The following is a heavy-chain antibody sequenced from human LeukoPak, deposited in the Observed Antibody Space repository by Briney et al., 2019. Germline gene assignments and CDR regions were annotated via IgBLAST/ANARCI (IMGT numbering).Heavy chain of an antibody. CDR2: IYTSGST. Sequence: PSETLSLTCTVSGGSISSYYWSWIRQPPGKGLEWIGRIYTSGSTNYNPSLKSRVTISVDTSKNQFSLKLTSVTAADTAVYYCARESLGPPYYFDYWGQGTLVTVSS. J-gene: IGHJ4*02. CDR1: GGSISSYY. V-gene: IGHV4-4*07. CDR3: ARESLGPPYYFDY. D-gene: IGHD1-26*01.